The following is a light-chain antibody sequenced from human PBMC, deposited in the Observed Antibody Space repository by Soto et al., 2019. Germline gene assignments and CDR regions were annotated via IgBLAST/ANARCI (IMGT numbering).Light chain of an antibody. J-gene: IGKJ3*01. CDR3: QQSYSTLT. V-gene: IGKV1-39*01. CDR2: AAS. CDR1: QSISSY. Sequence: DIQMTQSXXXXFASVGDRVTITCRASQSISSYLNWYQQKPGKAPKLLIYAASSLQSGVPSRFSGSGSGTDFTLTISSLQPEDFATYYCQQSYSTLTFGPGTKVDIK.